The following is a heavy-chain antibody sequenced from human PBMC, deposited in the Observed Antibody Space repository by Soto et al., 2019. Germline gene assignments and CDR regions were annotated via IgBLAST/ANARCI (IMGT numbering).Heavy chain of an antibody. CDR1: GVSFNNNG. CDR2: VSPPFRTS. D-gene: IGHD3-10*01. CDR3: ARVLYYGSGSYSPYGMDV. J-gene: IGHJ6*02. V-gene: IGHV1-69*01. Sequence: QVQLVQSGAEVKKPGSSVKVSCKTSGVSFNNNGIGWVRQAPGHGLEWMGGVSPPFRTSNYARKFQGRISITADAFTETVNRELSSLTSEDTAQYYCARVLYYGSGSYSPYGMDVWGQGTTVTVSS.